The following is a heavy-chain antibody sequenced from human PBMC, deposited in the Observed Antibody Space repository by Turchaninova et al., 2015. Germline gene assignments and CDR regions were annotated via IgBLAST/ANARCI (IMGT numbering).Heavy chain of an antibody. D-gene: IGHD3-22*01. V-gene: IGHV3-48*04. J-gene: IGHJ4*02. Sequence: EVQLVESGGALVEPGGSLWLACAAAGVTFSSYSMNWVLQAPGKGLEWVSYISISSGAIYYADSVKGRFTISRDNAQNSVYLQMNSLRAEDTAVYYCASWDYDSSGYYYNSYWGQGTLVTVSS. CDR2: ISISSGAI. CDR1: GVTFSSYS. CDR3: ASWDYDSSGYYYNSY.